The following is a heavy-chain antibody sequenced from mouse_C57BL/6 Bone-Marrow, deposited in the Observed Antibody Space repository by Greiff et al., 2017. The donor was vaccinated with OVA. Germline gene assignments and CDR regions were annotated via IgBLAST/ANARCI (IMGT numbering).Heavy chain of an antibody. V-gene: IGHV10-1*01. D-gene: IGHD3-3*01. CDR3: VRQRGRAMDY. CDR2: IRSKSNNYAT. J-gene: IGHJ4*01. CDR1: GFSFNTYA. Sequence: EVKLMESGGGLVQPKGSLKLSCAASGFSFNTYAMNWVRQAPGKGLEWVARIRSKSNNYATYYADSVKDRFTISRDDSESMLYLQMNNLKTEDTAMYYCVRQRGRAMDYWGQGTSVTVSS.